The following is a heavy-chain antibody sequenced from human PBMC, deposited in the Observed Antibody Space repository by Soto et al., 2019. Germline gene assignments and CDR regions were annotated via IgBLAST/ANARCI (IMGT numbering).Heavy chain of an antibody. CDR3: ARDRDYYGSGSPVAPDY. Sequence: VKVSCKASGYTFTSYYMHWVRQAPGQGLEWMGIINPSGGSTSYAQKFQGRVTMTRDTSTSTVYMELSSLRSEDTAVYYCARDRDYYGSGSPVAPDYWGQGTLVTVSS. J-gene: IGHJ4*02. V-gene: IGHV1-46*01. CDR2: INPSGGST. CDR1: GYTFTSYY. D-gene: IGHD3-10*01.